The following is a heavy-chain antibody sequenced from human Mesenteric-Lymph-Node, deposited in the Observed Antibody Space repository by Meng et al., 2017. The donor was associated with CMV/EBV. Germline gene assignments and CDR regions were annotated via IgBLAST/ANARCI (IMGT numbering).Heavy chain of an antibody. D-gene: IGHD1-1*01. J-gene: IGHJ4*02. CDR3: ARNPPGKGFIDY. V-gene: IGHV3-11*06. Sequence: GGSLRLSCAASGFTFSDYYMSWVRQAPGKGLEWVSYISSTSSTTHYADSMKGRFTISRDNAKNSLYLQMNSLRGEDTAVYYCARNPPGKGFIDYWGQGTLVTVSS. CDR2: ISSTSSTT. CDR1: GFTFSDYY.